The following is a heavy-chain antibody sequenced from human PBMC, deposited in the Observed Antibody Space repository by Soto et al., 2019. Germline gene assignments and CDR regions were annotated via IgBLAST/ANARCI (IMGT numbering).Heavy chain of an antibody. D-gene: IGHD3-16*02. CDR1: GFTFSSYW. CDR3: ARDRPHRDDYDYIWGSYRPDDAFDI. V-gene: IGHV3-7*01. Sequence: GGSLRLSCAASGFTFSSYWMSWVRQAPGKGLEWVANIKQDGSEKYYVDSVKGRFTISRDNAKNSLYLQMNSLRAEDTAVYYCARDRPHRDDYDYIWGSYRPDDAFDIWGQGTMVTVSS. CDR2: IKQDGSEK. J-gene: IGHJ3*02.